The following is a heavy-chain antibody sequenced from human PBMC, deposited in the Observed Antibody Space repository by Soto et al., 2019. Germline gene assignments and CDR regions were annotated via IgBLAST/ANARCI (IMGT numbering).Heavy chain of an antibody. V-gene: IGHV3-48*02. CDR1: GFTFSSYS. J-gene: IGHJ5*02. D-gene: IGHD1-1*01. CDR2: ISSSSSTI. Sequence: HPGGSLRLSCAASGFTFSSYSMNWVRQAPGRGLEWVSYISSSSSTIYYADSVKGRFTISRDNAKNSLYLQMNSLRDEDTAVYYCAREWNPLNWFDPWGQGALVTVSS. CDR3: AREWNPLNWFDP.